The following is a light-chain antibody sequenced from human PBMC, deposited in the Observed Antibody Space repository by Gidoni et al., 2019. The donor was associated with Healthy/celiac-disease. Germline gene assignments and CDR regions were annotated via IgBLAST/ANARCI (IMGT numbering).Light chain of an antibody. Sequence: DIQLPQSPSSLSASVGDRVTITCRASQSISSYLNWYQQKPGKAPKLLIYAASSLQSGVPSRFSGSGSGTDFTLTISSLQPTDFATYYCQQSYSTPQSSFGQGTKLEIK. V-gene: IGKV1-39*01. CDR3: QQSYSTPQSS. J-gene: IGKJ2*04. CDR2: AAS. CDR1: QSISSY.